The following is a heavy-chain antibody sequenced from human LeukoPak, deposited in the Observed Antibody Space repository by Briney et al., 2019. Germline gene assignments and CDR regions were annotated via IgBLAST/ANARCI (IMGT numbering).Heavy chain of an antibody. CDR3: ARPGSYGGTYDAFDI. CDR2: IYPGDSDT. V-gene: IGHV5-51*01. Sequence: GESLKISCKGSGYSFTSYWIGWVRQMPGKGLEWMGIIYPGDSDTRYSPSFQGQVTISADKSISSAYLQWSSLKASDTAMHYCARPGSYGGTYDAFDIWGQGTMVTVSS. J-gene: IGHJ3*02. D-gene: IGHD5-18*01. CDR1: GYSFTSYW.